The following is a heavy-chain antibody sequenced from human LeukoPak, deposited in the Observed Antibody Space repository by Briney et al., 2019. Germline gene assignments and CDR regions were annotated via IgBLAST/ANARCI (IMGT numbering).Heavy chain of an antibody. V-gene: IGHV1-69*05. J-gene: IGHJ6*03. CDR1: GYTFSNYA. CDR3: TRGSDSYYYYSMDV. Sequence: ASVKLSCKASGYTFSNYAINWVRQAPGQGLEWMGGIIPILRTPTYAEKFQGRVTITTDESTSTAHMELSGLRSEDTAVYYCTRGSDSYYYYSMDVWGRGTTVSVPS. CDR2: IIPILRTP.